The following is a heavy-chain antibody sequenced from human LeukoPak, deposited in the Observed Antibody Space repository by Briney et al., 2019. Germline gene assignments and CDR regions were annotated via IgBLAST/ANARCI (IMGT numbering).Heavy chain of an antibody. CDR3: AKDAAPTVATIFDY. V-gene: IGHV3-30*02. D-gene: IGHD4-23*01. CDR2: IRYDGRNK. Sequence: PGGSLRLSCAASGFTFNNYDMHWVRQAPGKGLEWVAFIRYDGRNKYYADSVKGRFTISRDNSKNTLYLQMNSLRAEDTAVYYCAKDAAPTVATIFDYWGQGTLVTVSS. J-gene: IGHJ4*02. CDR1: GFTFNNYD.